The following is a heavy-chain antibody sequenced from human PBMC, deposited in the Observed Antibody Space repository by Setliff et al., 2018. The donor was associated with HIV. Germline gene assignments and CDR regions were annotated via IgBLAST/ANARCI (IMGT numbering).Heavy chain of an antibody. V-gene: IGHV4-34*01. J-gene: IGHJ6*02. CDR1: GGSFSDCY. Sequence: SETLSLTCAVYGGSFSDCYWSWIRQPPGKGLEWIGEINHSGSTNYNPSLKSRVTISVDTSKNQFSLKLGSVTAADTAVYYCARATVTVDFYYYGLDVWGQGTTVTVSS. CDR2: INHSGST. CDR3: ARATVTVDFYYYGLDV. D-gene: IGHD4-17*01.